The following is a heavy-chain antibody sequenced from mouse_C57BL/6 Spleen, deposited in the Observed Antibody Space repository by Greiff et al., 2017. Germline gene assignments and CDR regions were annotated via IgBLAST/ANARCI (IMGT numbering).Heavy chain of an antibody. CDR2: INPSTGGT. V-gene: IGHV1-42*01. CDR1: GYSFTGYY. D-gene: IGHD3-3*01. CDR3: ARWGTWKDY. J-gene: IGHJ2*01. Sequence: VQLQQSGPELVKPGASVKISCKASGYSFTGYYMNWVKQSPEKSLEWIGEINPSTGGTTYNQKFKAKATLTVDKSSSTAYMQLKSLTSEDSAVDYWARWGTWKDYWGQGTTLTVSS.